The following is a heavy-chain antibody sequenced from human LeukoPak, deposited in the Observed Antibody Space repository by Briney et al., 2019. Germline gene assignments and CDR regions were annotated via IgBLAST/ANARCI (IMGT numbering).Heavy chain of an antibody. J-gene: IGHJ3*02. V-gene: IGHV3-30*02. CDR2: IRYDGSNK. Sequence: GGSLTLSCAASGFTFSSYGMHCVRQAPGKGLECVAFIRYDGSNKYYADYVKGRFTISRDNSKNTLYLQMNSLRAEDTAVYYCAKPLAVAGTGDAFDIWGQGTMVTVSS. D-gene: IGHD6-19*01. CDR3: AKPLAVAGTGDAFDI. CDR1: GFTFSSYG.